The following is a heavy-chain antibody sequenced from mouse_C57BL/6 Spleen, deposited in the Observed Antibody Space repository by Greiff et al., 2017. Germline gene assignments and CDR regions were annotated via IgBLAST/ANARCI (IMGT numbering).Heavy chain of an antibody. CDR3: ARKGITTHYAMDY. CDR1: GYTFTDYY. D-gene: IGHD1-1*01. J-gene: IGHJ4*01. Sequence: VQLQQSGPELVKPGASVKISCKASGYTFTDYYMNWVKQSHGKSLEWIGDINPNNGGTSYNQKFKGKATLTVDKSSSTAYMELRSLTSEDSAVYYCARKGITTHYAMDYWGQGTSVTVSS. CDR2: INPNNGGT. V-gene: IGHV1-26*01.